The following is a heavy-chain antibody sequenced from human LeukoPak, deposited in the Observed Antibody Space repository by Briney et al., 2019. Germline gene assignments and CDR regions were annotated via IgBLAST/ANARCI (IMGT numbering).Heavy chain of an antibody. V-gene: IGHV5-51*01. CDR2: IYPGDSDI. Sequence: KPGESLKISCRGSGYSFTSYWIAWVRQMPGKGLEWMGIIYPGDSDIIYSPSFQGQVTISADKSISTAYLQWSSLKASDTAVYFCARHESTEASKYWGQGTLVTVPS. D-gene: IGHD1-1*01. CDR3: ARHESTEASKY. CDR1: GYSFTSYW. J-gene: IGHJ4*02.